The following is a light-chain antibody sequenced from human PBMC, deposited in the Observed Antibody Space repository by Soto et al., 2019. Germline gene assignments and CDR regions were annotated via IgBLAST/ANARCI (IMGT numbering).Light chain of an antibody. V-gene: IGKV3-15*01. CDR2: GAS. Sequence: EIVMTQSPATLSVSPGERATLSRRASQSVSSNLAWYQQKPGQAPRLLIYGASTRATGIPARFSGSGSGTEFTLTISSLQSEDFAVYYCQQYNNWPQITFGGGTKVEIK. CDR3: QQYNNWPQIT. J-gene: IGKJ4*01. CDR1: QSVSSN.